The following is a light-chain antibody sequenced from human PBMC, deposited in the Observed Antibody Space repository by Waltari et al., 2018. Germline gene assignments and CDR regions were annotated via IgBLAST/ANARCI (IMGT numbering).Light chain of an antibody. V-gene: IGLV1-51*01. Sequence: QSVLTQPPSVSAAPGQKVTISCSGSRSTIGNFYASWYQQFPGTAPKLLIYDNDKRPSGIPDRFSGSKSGTSATLGITGLQTGDEADYYCGTWDSSLSVQVFGGVTKLTVL. CDR2: DND. J-gene: IGLJ3*02. CDR1: RSTIGNFY. CDR3: GTWDSSLSVQV.